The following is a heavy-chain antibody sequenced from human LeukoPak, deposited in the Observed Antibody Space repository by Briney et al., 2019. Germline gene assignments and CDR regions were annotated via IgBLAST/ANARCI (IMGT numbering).Heavy chain of an antibody. Sequence: GASVKVSCKASGDTLTGYYMHWVRQAPGQGLEWMGWINPNSGGTNYAQKFQGRVTMTRDTSISTAYMELSRLRSDDTAVYYCARVGSSQYYFDYWGQGTLVTVSS. CDR2: INPNSGGT. V-gene: IGHV1-2*02. CDR1: GDTLTGYY. D-gene: IGHD6-6*01. CDR3: ARVGSSQYYFDY. J-gene: IGHJ4*02.